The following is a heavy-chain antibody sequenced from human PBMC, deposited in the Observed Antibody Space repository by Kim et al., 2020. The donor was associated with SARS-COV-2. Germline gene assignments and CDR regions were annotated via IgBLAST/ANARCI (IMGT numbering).Heavy chain of an antibody. V-gene: IGHV3-49*04. CDR2: ITTNIHGGRT. Sequence: GGSLRLSCRASGFSFGDHHLSWVRQAPGKGLEWIGFITTNIHGGRTEYAAAVRGRFRISRDDSKDIAYLEMNSLKIDDTAVYYCTRDRSLKYCSGGVCYFYSLDVWGQGTTVIVS. CDR3: TRDRSLKYCSGGVCYFYSLDV. J-gene: IGHJ6*02. CDR1: GFSFGDHH. D-gene: IGHD2-15*01.